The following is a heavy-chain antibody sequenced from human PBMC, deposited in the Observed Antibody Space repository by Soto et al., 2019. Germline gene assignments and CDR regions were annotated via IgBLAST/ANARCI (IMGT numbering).Heavy chain of an antibody. D-gene: IGHD3-10*01. CDR1: GDSVSSNSAG. Sequence: SQTLSLTWLMSGDSVSSNSAGWNWIRQSPSRGLEWLGRTYYKSKWNNDYALSVKSRITINPDTSKNQFSLHLYSVTPEDTAVYYCTGITWFRGMDVWGQGTPVTVSS. CDR2: TYYKSKWNN. CDR3: TGITWFRGMDV. V-gene: IGHV6-1*01. J-gene: IGHJ6*02.